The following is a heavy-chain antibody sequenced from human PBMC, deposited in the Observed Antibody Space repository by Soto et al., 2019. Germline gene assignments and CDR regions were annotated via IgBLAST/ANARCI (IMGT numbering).Heavy chain of an antibody. J-gene: IGHJ4*02. CDR1: GGSISSYY. Sequence: PSETLSLTCTVSGGSISSYYWSWIRQPPGKGLEWIGYIYYSGSTNYNPSLKSRVTISRDSTKSTLYLQMNSLGADDTAIYYCAKDKYYYYSWGQGTLVTVSS. V-gene: IGHV4-59*12. CDR2: IYYSGST. D-gene: IGHD6-6*01. CDR3: AKDKYYYYS.